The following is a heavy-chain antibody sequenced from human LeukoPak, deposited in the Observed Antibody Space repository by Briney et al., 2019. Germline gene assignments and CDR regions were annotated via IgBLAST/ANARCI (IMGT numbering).Heavy chain of an antibody. D-gene: IGHD3-9*01. Sequence: SETLSLTCAVSGASFSGYYWNWIRQFPGKGLEWIGEINHSGSTNYKSSLKSRVTMYIDTSKNQFSLKLSSVTAADTAVYFCARGIWGSLRYFDQPPYYFDYWGQGTLVTVSS. V-gene: IGHV4-34*01. CDR3: ARGIWGSLRYFDQPPYYFDY. CDR2: INHSGST. J-gene: IGHJ4*02. CDR1: GASFSGYY.